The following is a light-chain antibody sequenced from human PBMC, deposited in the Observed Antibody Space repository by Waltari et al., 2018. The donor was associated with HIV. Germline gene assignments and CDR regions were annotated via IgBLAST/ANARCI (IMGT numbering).Light chain of an antibody. J-gene: IGKJ4*01. V-gene: IGKV3-11*01. Sequence: EIVLTQSPATLSLSPGETATLSCRASQTVSTYLTWYQQKPGQAPRLLIYDASSRATGIPARFSGSGSGTDFTLTITGLETEDFAVYYCQQRSNWPLSFGGGTTVEI. CDR1: QTVSTY. CDR3: QQRSNWPLS. CDR2: DAS.